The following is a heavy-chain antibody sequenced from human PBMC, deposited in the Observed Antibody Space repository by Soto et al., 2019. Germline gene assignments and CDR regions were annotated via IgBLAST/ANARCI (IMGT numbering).Heavy chain of an antibody. V-gene: IGHV1-69*08. CDR1: GGTFSSYT. J-gene: IGHJ6*03. CDR2: IIPILGIA. CDR3: AIDPPDYYGSGRSTNYYYYYMDV. Sequence: QVQLVQSGAEVKKPGSSVKVSCKASGGTFSSYTISWVRQAPGQGLEWMGRIIPILGIANYAQKFQGRVTITADKTTITAYMELSSLRSEYTAVYDCAIDPPDYYGSGRSTNYYYYYMDVWGKGTTVTVSS. D-gene: IGHD3-10*01.